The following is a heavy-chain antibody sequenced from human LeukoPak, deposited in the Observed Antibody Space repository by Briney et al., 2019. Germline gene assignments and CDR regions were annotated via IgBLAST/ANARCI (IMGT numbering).Heavy chain of an antibody. CDR3: ASLLTIAAAYFDY. D-gene: IGHD6-13*01. J-gene: IGHJ4*02. CDR1: GFTFSDYY. CDR2: ISSSGSTI. V-gene: IGHV3-11*01. Sequence: GGSLRLSCAASGFTFSDYYMSWIRQAPGKGLEWVSYISSSGSTIYYADSVKGRFTISRDNAKNSLYLQMNSLRAEDTAVYYCASLLTIAAAYFDYWGQGTLVTVSS.